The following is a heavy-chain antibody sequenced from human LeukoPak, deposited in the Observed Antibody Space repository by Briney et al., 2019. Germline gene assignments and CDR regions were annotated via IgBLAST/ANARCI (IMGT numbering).Heavy chain of an antibody. D-gene: IGHD3-3*02. CDR2: ISSRNNFI. CDR3: ARESFSYFDS. J-gene: IGHJ4*02. Sequence: GSLRLSCAASGFTFNIYSTNWVRQAPGKGLEWVSSISSRNNFIYYADSVKGRFTISRDNAKNSLFLQMDSLRADDTAVYYCARESFSYFDSWGQGTLVAVSA. CDR1: GFTFNIYS. V-gene: IGHV3-21*01.